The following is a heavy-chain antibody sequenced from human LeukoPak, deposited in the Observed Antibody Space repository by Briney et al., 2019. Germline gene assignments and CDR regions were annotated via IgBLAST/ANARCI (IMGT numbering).Heavy chain of an antibody. D-gene: IGHD6-19*01. Sequence: PGGSLRLSCAVSGFTFSSYRMRWVRQAPGKGLEWVANIKQDGSEKYYLDSVKGRFTISRDNTKNSLYLQINSLRAEDTAVYYCARDYSGWYYYWGQGTLVTVSS. CDR2: IKQDGSEK. CDR3: ARDYSGWYYY. V-gene: IGHV3-7*04. CDR1: GFTFSSYR. J-gene: IGHJ4*02.